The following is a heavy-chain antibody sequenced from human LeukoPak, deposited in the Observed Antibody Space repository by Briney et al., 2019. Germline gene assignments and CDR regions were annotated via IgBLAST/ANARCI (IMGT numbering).Heavy chain of an antibody. D-gene: IGHD5-18*01. CDR3: ARGRGYSYNIFDY. J-gene: IGHJ4*02. CDR2: INHSGST. V-gene: IGHV4-34*01. CDR1: GGSFSGYY. Sequence: PSETLSLTCAVYGGSFSGYYWSWIRQPPAKGLEWIGEINHSGSTNYNPSLKSRVTISVDTSKNQFSLKLSSVTAADTAVYYCARGRGYSYNIFDYWGQGTLVTVSS.